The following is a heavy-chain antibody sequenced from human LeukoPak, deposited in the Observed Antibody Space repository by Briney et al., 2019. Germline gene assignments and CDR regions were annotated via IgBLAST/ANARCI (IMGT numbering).Heavy chain of an antibody. D-gene: IGHD4-17*01. CDR3: AKVGYGDLDH. J-gene: IGHJ4*02. CDR1: GFMFSSYA. Sequence: GGSLRLSCAASGFMFSSYAMTWARQAPGKGLEWVSSISGSGEFTDYADSVKGRFTISRDNPENTVYLQMSSLRVDDTATYFCAKVGYGDLDHWGQGVLVPVSS. CDR2: ISGSGEFT. V-gene: IGHV3-23*01.